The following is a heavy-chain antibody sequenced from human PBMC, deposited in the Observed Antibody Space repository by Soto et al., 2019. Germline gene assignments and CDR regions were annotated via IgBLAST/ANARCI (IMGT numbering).Heavy chain of an antibody. J-gene: IGHJ5*02. D-gene: IGHD2-2*01. CDR2: ISSSSSYI. Sequence: PGGSLRLSCAASGFTFSSYAMHWVRQAPGKGLEWVSSISSSSSYIYYADSVKGRFTISRDNAKNSLYLQMNSLRAEDTAVYYCARDLNVVVPAAMRFWFDPWGQGTLVTVSS. CDR3: ARDLNVVVPAAMRFWFDP. V-gene: IGHV3-21*01. CDR1: GFTFSSYA.